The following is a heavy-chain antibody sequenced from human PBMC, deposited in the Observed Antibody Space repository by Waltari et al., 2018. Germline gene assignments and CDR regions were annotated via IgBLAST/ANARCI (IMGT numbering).Heavy chain of an antibody. V-gene: IGHV3-74*01. CDR3: VRDLYGRDDV. J-gene: IGHJ3*01. CDR1: GFTFSTFW. D-gene: IGHD3-10*01. CDR2: IKPDGTST. Sequence: EVQLVESGGGLVHPGGSLRLSCEASGFTFSTFWMHWVRHLPGKGLVLVSHIKPDGTSTDYGDSVEGRCTISRDNAKNTLYLQMNSLRAEDTAIYYCVRDLYGRDDVWGQGTMVTVSS.